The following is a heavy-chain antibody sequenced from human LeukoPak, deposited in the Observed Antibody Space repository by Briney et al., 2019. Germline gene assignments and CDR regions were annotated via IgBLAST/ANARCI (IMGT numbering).Heavy chain of an antibody. Sequence: PGGSLRLSCAASGFTFSSYGMHWVRQAPGKGLGWVAVIWYDGSNKYYADYVKGRFTISRDDSKTTLYLQMNSLRDEDTAVYYCAKERWATVVTPGDAFDIWGQGTMVTVSS. J-gene: IGHJ3*02. V-gene: IGHV3-33*06. CDR3: AKERWATVVTPGDAFDI. CDR2: IWYDGSNK. D-gene: IGHD4-23*01. CDR1: GFTFSSYG.